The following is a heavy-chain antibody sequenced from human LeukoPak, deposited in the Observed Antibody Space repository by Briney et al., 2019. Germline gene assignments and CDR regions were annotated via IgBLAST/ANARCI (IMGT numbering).Heavy chain of an antibody. Sequence: GGSLRLSCAASGFTFSSYGMHWVRQAPGKGLEWVAVISYDGSNKYYADSVKGRFTISRDNSKNTLYLQMNSLRAEDTAVYYCAKSGRFYDSSGFDYWGQGTLVTVSS. V-gene: IGHV3-30*18. J-gene: IGHJ4*02. CDR2: ISYDGSNK. CDR1: GFTFSSYG. CDR3: AKSGRFYDSSGFDY. D-gene: IGHD3-22*01.